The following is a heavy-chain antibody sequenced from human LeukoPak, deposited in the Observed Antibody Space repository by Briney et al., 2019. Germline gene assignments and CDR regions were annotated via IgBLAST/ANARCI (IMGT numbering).Heavy chain of an antibody. Sequence: ASVKVSCKASGGTFSSYAISWVRQAPGQGLEWMGGIIPIFGTANYAQKFQGRVTITADESTSTAYMELSSLRSEDTAVYYCATHTLYYYYYYMDVWGKGTTVTISS. J-gene: IGHJ6*03. CDR1: GGTFSSYA. CDR2: IIPIFGTA. CDR3: ATHTLYYYYYYMDV. V-gene: IGHV1-69*13.